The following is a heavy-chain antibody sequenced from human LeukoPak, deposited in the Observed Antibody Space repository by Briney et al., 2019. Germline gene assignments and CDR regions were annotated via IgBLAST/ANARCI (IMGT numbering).Heavy chain of an antibody. CDR3: ARVALHCSSTSCYRGEAFDI. CDR1: GFTFDDYG. Sequence: GGSLRLSCVASGFTFDDYGMSWVRQAPGKGLEWVSGINWNGGSTGYADSVKGRFTISRDNAKNSLYLQMNSLRAEDTALYYCARVALHCSSTSCYRGEAFDIWGQGTMVTVSS. D-gene: IGHD2-2*01. V-gene: IGHV3-20*04. CDR2: INWNGGST. J-gene: IGHJ3*02.